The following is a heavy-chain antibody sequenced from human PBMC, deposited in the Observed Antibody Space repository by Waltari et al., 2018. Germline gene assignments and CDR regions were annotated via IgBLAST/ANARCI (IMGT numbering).Heavy chain of an antibody. Sequence: EVQLVASGGGVVQPGGSLRLSRAASGFTFSSHALRWVGQAPGKGLEWVSAISGSGGSTYYADSVKGRFTISRDNSKNTLYLQMNSLRAEDTAVYYCAKGAAAGTRSAFDIWGQGTMVTVSS. CDR2: ISGSGGST. CDR1: GFTFSSHA. D-gene: IGHD6-13*01. J-gene: IGHJ3*02. CDR3: AKGAAAGTRSAFDI. V-gene: IGHV3-23*04.